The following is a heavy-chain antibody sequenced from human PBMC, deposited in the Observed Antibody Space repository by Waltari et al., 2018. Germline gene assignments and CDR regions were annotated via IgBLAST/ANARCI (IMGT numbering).Heavy chain of an antibody. CDR2: VNANGGST. CDR1: GYTFTDFY. CDR3: ARAGSTLIWGVAE. V-gene: IGHV1-46*04. D-gene: IGHD2-2*01. J-gene: IGHJ4*02. Sequence: QVQLVQSGAEVKKPGASVKVSCKASGYTFTDFYMHWVRQAPGQGLEWMGIVNANGGSTTYAKKLQDRVTMTRDTSTSTVYMELSSLRSEDTAVYYCARAGSTLIWGVAEWGQGTLVTVSS.